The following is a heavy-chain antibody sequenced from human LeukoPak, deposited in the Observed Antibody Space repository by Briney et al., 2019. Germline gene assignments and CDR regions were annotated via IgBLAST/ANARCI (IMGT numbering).Heavy chain of an antibody. V-gene: IGHV4-4*07. CDR1: GGSITSHY. D-gene: IGHD3-16*01. CDR3: ARSYNDYHWCDP. CDR2: VYSRGST. Sequence: SETLSLTCTVSGGSITSHYWNWIRQPAGHRLEWIGRVYSRGSTNYSPSLKSRVTVSVYNSKNPFSLKLSSVTVSHTAVYYCARSYNDYHWCDPGGQGILVSVSA. J-gene: IGHJ5*02.